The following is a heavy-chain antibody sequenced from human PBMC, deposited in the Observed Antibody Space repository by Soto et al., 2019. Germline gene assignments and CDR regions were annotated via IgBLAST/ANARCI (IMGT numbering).Heavy chain of an antibody. CDR1: GYTFTSYG. CDR3: ARSVLWFGEVSASIDY. J-gene: IGHJ4*02. V-gene: IGHV1-18*01. CDR2: ISAYNGNT. D-gene: IGHD3-10*01. Sequence: QVQLVQSGAEVKKPGASVKVSCKASGYTFTSYGISWVRQAPGQGLEWMGWISAYNGNTNYAQKPQGGVTMTTDTSTSTAYMELRSLRSDDTGVYYCARSVLWFGEVSASIDYWGQGTLVTVSS.